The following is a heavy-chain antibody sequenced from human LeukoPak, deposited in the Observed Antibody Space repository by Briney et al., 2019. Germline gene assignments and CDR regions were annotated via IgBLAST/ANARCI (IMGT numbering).Heavy chain of an antibody. CDR1: GFTFSSYG. Sequence: PGGSLRLSCAASGFTFSSYGMHWVRQAPGKGLEWVAVIWYDGSNKYYADSVKGRFTISRDNSKNTLYLQMNSLRVEDTAVYYCARISGSYSTEDFDYWGQGTLVTVSS. CDR3: ARISGSYSTEDFDY. D-gene: IGHD1-26*01. CDR2: IWYDGSNK. V-gene: IGHV3-33*01. J-gene: IGHJ4*02.